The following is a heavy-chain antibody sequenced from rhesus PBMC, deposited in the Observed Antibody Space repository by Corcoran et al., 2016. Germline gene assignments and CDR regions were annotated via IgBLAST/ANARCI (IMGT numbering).Heavy chain of an antibody. CDR3: ARYRYSGSENYAFDF. Sequence: QLQLQESAPGLVQPSEPLSVTCAVSGGSFSGRSWSWVSQAPGKGVAWIGYIYGIGSSTNYNPSLKSRDTLSVDTTKTQISRKLSSVTTADTAVYYCARYRYSGSENYAFDFWGQGLRVTVSS. CDR1: GGSFSGRS. CDR2: IYGIGSST. J-gene: IGHJ3*01. V-gene: IGHV4-169*01. D-gene: IGHD6-25*01.